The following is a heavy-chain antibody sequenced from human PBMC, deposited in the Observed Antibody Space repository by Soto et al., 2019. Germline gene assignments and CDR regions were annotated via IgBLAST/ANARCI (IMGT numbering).Heavy chain of an antibody. CDR3: ARDHTGGSGSYQSGDY. CDR2: ISAYNGNT. CDR1: GYTFTSYG. J-gene: IGHJ4*02. D-gene: IGHD3-10*01. Sequence: QVPLVQSGAEVKKPGASVKVSCKASGYTFTSYGISWVRQAPGQGLEWMGWISAYNGNTNYAQKLQGRVTMTTDTATSTAYMELRSLRSDDTAVYYCARDHTGGSGSYQSGDYWGQGTLVTVSS. V-gene: IGHV1-18*04.